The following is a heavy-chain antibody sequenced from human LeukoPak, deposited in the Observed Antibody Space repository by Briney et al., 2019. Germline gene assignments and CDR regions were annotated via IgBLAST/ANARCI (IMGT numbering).Heavy chain of an antibody. D-gene: IGHD2-15*01. CDR2: IYSGGST. J-gene: IGHJ4*02. V-gene: IGHV3-66*01. Sequence: PGGSLRLSCAASGFTFSSYGMSWVRQAPGKGLEWVSVIYSGGSTYYADSVKGRFTISRDNSKNTLYLQMNSLRAEDTAVYCCARDQTDCSGGSCYWAYFDYWGQGTLVTVSS. CDR1: GFTFSSYG. CDR3: ARDQTDCSGGSCYWAYFDY.